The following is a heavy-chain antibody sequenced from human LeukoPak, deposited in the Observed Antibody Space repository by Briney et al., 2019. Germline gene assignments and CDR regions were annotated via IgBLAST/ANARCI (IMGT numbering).Heavy chain of an antibody. CDR3: ARHFRDCTNGVCFTDAFDI. D-gene: IGHD2-8*01. CDR2: IYYSGST. J-gene: IGHJ3*02. CDR1: GGPISSYY. Sequence: SETLSPTCTVSGGPISSYYWSWIRQPPGKGLEWIGYIYYSGSTNYNPSLKSRVTISVDTSKNQFSLKLSSVTAADTAVYYCARHFRDCTNGVCFTDAFDIWGQGTMVTVSS. V-gene: IGHV4-59*08.